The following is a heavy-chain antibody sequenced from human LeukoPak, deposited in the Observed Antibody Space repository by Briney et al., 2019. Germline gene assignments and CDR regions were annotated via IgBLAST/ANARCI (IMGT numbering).Heavy chain of an antibody. J-gene: IGHJ5*02. D-gene: IGHD2-2*01. CDR3: VLAGVVVPAGRSA. CDR2: INPNSGGT. CDR1: GYTFTGYC. V-gene: IGHV1-2*02. Sequence: ASVKVSCKASGYTFTGYCMHWVRQAPGQGLERMGWINPNSGGTNYAQKFQGRVTMTRDTSISTAYMELSRLRSDDTAVYYCVLAGVVVPAGRSAWGQGTLVTVSS.